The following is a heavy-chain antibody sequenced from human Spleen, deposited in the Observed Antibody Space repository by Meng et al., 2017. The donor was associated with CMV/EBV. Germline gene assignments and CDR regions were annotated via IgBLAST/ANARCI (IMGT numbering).Heavy chain of an antibody. CDR2: ISGDGGTT. CDR1: GFTFSSYA. CDR3: ARGYYDSSGYFYKWFDP. V-gene: IGHV3-64*02. Sequence: GESLKISCAASGFTFSSYAMRWVRQAPGKGLECVSAISGDGGTTDYADSVKGRFTMSRDNSKNTLYLQVGSLRAEDTAVYYCARGYYDSSGYFYKWFDPWGQGTLVTVSS. J-gene: IGHJ5*02. D-gene: IGHD3-22*01.